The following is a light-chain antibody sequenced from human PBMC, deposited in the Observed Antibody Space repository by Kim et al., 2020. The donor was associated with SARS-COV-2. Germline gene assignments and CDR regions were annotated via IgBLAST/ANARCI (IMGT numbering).Light chain of an antibody. V-gene: IGKV4-1*01. Sequence: DIVMTQSPDSLAVSLGERATIYCKSSRSLQYAPNRETNLAWYQQRPGQPPKLLISWASTRQSGVPERIRGSGSGTSFILTIDNVQPEDAAVYYCHQYFGSPPGTFGQGTKVDIK. CDR3: HQYFGSPPGT. CDR1: RSLQYAPNRETN. J-gene: IGKJ1*01. CDR2: WAS.